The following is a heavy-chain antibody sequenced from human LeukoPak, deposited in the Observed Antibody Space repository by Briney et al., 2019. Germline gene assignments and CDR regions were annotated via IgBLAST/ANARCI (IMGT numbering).Heavy chain of an antibody. D-gene: IGHD3-22*01. CDR3: ARGAGYYDSSGYYLRVFDY. Sequence: ASVKVSCKASGYTFTSYAMHWVRQAPGQRLEWMGWINAGNGNTKYSQKFQGRVTITRDTSASTAYMELSSLRSEDTAVYYCARGAGYYDSSGYYLRVFDYWGQGTLVTVSS. CDR2: INAGNGNT. CDR1: GYTFTSYA. J-gene: IGHJ4*02. V-gene: IGHV1-3*01.